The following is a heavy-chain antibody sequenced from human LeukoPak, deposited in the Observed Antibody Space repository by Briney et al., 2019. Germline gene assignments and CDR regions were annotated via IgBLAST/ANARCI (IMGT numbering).Heavy chain of an antibody. J-gene: IGHJ5*02. D-gene: IGHD3-22*01. V-gene: IGHV4-61*08. Sequence: SSETLSLTCAVSGGSISSGGYSWSWIRQPPGKGLEWIVYIYYSGSTNYNPSLKSRVTISVDTSKNQFSLKLSSVTAADTAVYYCARGGYYYYDSSGYYWFDPWGQGTLVTVSS. CDR1: GGSISSGGYS. CDR2: IYYSGST. CDR3: ARGGYYYYDSSGYYWFDP.